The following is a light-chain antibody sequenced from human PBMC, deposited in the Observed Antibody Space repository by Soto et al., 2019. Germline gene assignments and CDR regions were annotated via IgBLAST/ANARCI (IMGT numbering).Light chain of an antibody. CDR1: SSNIGAGYD. CDR3: QSYDSGLSSYI. CDR2: DNN. J-gene: IGLJ1*01. V-gene: IGLV1-40*01. Sequence: QSVLTQPPPVSGAPGQRVTISCTGSSSNIGAGYDVNWYQHVPGTAPKLLIYDNNNRPSGVPDRFSGSKSGTSASLAITGLQAEDEADYYCQSYDSGLSSYIFGTGTKVTVL.